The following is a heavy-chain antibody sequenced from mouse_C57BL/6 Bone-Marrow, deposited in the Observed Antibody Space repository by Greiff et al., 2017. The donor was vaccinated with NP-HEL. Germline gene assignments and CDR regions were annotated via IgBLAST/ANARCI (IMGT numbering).Heavy chain of an antibody. CDR2: INPSNGGT. J-gene: IGHJ2*01. D-gene: IGHD1-1*01. CDR3: ARSTTVVATSDY. Sequence: QVQLKQPGTELVKPGASVKLSCKASGYTFTSYWMHWVKQRPGQGLEWIGNINPSNGGTNYNEKFKSKATLTVDKSSSTAYMQLSSLTSEDSAVYYCARSTTVVATSDYWGQGTTLTVSS. V-gene: IGHV1-53*01. CDR1: GYTFTSYW.